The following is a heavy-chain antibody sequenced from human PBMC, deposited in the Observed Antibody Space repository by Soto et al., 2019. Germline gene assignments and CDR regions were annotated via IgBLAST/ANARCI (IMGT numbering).Heavy chain of an antibody. CDR2: IIPIFGTA. Sequence: SVKVSCKASGGTFSSYAISWVRQAPGQGLEWMGGIIPIFGTANYGQKFQGRVTITADESTSTAYMELSSLRSEDTAVYYCARSYYDSSGYYYWFDPWGQGTLVTVAS. V-gene: IGHV1-69*13. J-gene: IGHJ5*02. CDR3: ARSYYDSSGYYYWFDP. CDR1: GGTFSSYA. D-gene: IGHD3-22*01.